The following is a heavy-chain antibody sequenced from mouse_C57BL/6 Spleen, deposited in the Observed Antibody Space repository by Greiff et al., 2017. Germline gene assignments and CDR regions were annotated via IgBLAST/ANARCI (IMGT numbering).Heavy chain of an antibody. Sequence: VQLQQSGPELVKPGASVKISCKASGYTFTDYYMNWVKQSHGKSLEWIGDINPNNGGTSYNQKFKGKATLTVDKSSSTAYMELRSLTSEDSAVYYCARKFLSGYFDVWGTGTTVTVSS. CDR3: ARKFLSGYFDV. V-gene: IGHV1-26*01. CDR1: GYTFTDYY. CDR2: INPNNGGT. J-gene: IGHJ1*03. D-gene: IGHD3-1*01.